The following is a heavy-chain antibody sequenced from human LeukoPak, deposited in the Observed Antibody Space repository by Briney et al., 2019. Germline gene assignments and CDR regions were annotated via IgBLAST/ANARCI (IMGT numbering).Heavy chain of an antibody. CDR1: GFTFSSYA. CDR2: ISGSGGTT. Sequence: GGSLRLSCAASGFTFSSYAMSWVRQAPGKGLEWVSAISGSGGTTYYADSVKGRFTISRDNSKNTLYLQMNSLRAEDTAVYYCARIVGWSGSGSYSFDYWGQGTLVTVSS. CDR3: ARIVGWSGSGSYSFDY. J-gene: IGHJ4*02. D-gene: IGHD3-10*01. V-gene: IGHV3-23*01.